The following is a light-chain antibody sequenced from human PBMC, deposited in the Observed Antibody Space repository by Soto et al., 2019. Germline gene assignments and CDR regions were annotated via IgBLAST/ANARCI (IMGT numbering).Light chain of an antibody. V-gene: IGKV3-15*01. Sequence: ETLLTQSPATLSVSPGERATPSCRASQSVRDNFAWYQQKPGQAPRLLIYGASTRAPGIPDRFSGSGFGTEFSLTISSLQSEDFAVYYCQQHNDWPPSSFGQGTKLEIK. CDR3: QQHNDWPPSS. J-gene: IGKJ2*01. CDR1: QSVRDN. CDR2: GAS.